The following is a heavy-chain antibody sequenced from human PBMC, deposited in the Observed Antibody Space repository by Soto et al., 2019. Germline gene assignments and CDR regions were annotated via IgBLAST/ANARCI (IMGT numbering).Heavy chain of an antibody. CDR2: ISSSSSYI. CDR3: ERERGCTEETKYCYYGMDV. CDR1: GFTFSSYS. J-gene: IGHJ6*01. V-gene: IGHV3-21*01. Sequence: EVQLVESGGGLVKPGGSLRLSCAASGFTFSSYSMNWVRQAPGKGLEWVSSISSSSSYIYYADSVKGRFTISRDNAKNSMYLQMNSLRAEDTAVYYCERERGCTEETKYCYYGMDVWGQGTTVTVSS.